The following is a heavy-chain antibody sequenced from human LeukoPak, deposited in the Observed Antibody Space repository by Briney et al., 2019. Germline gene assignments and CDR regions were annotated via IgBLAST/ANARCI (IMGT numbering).Heavy chain of an antibody. Sequence: PGGSLRLSCAASGFTFSSYGMSWVRQAPGKGLEWVSVIYGAGSTYYADSVKGGFTISRDNSKNTLYLQMNSLRAEDTAVYYCATPRSGYYYYFDYWGQGTLVAVSS. CDR2: IYGAGST. CDR1: GFTFSSYG. J-gene: IGHJ4*02. V-gene: IGHV3-66*01. CDR3: ATPRSGYYYYFDY. D-gene: IGHD3-22*01.